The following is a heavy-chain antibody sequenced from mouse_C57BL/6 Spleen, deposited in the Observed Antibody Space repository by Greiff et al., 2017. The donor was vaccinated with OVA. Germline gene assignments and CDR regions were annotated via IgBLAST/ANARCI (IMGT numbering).Heavy chain of an antibody. D-gene: IGHD2-4*01. CDR2: IDPETGGT. CDR3: TRKSYDYDEGYYYAMDY. J-gene: IGHJ4*01. Sequence: VQLVESGAELVRPGASVTLSCKASGYTFTDYEMHWVKQTPVHGLEWIGAIDPETGGTAYNQKFKGKAILTADKSSSTAYMELRSLTTGDSAVYYCTRKSYDYDEGYYYAMDYWGQGTSVTVSS. V-gene: IGHV1-15*01. CDR1: GYTFTDYE.